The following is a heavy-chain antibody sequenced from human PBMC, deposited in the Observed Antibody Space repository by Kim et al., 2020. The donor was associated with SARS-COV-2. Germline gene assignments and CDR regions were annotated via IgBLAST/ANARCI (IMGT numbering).Heavy chain of an antibody. V-gene: IGHV4-34*01. CDR1: GGSFSGYY. D-gene: IGHD3-16*02. Sequence: SETLSLTCAVYGGSFSGYYWSWIRQPPGKGLEWIGEINHSGSTNYNPSLKSRGTISVDTSKNQFSLKLSSVTAADTAVYYCPRGNIRLRLGELSPRGFD. CDR3: PRGNIRLRLGELSPRGFD. J-gene: IGHJ4*01. CDR2: INHSGST.